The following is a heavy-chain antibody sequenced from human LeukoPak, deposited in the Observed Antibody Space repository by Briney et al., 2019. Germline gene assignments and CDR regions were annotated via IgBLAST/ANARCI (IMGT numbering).Heavy chain of an antibody. CDR2: IDPSDSYT. CDR3: ARAGLGIAVAATDY. CDR1: GYSFTSYW. Sequence: HGESLKISCKGSGYSFTSYWISWVRQVPGKGLEWMGRIDPSDSYTNYSPSFQGHVTISADKSISTAYLQWSSLKASDTAMYYCARAGLGIAVAATDYWGQGTLVTVSS. V-gene: IGHV5-10-1*01. J-gene: IGHJ4*02. D-gene: IGHD6-19*01.